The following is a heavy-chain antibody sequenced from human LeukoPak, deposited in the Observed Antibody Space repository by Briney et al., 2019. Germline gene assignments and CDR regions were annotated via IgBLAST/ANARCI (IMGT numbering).Heavy chain of an antibody. V-gene: IGHV3-23*01. D-gene: IGHD3-22*01. CDR3: AKALSITMIVVVEVGAFDI. J-gene: IGHJ3*02. CDR2: ISGSGGST. Sequence: GGSLRLSCAASGFTFSSYWTNWARQAPGKGLEWVSAISGSGGSTYYVDSVKGRFTISRDNSKNTLYLQMNSLRAEDTAVYYCAKALSITMIVVVEVGAFDIWGQGTMVTVSS. CDR1: GFTFSSYW.